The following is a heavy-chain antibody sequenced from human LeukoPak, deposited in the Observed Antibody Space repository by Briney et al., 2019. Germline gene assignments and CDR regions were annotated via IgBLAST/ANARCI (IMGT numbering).Heavy chain of an antibody. V-gene: IGHV1-46*01. CDR3: ARGGIAAASHYYGMDV. CDR2: INPSGGST. Sequence: ASVKVSCKASGYTFTSYYMHWVRQAPGQGLEWMGIINPSGGSTSYAQKFQGRVTMTTDTSTSTAYMELRSLRSDDTAVYYCARGGIAAASHYYGMDVWGQGTTVTVSS. CDR1: GYTFTSYY. D-gene: IGHD6-13*01. J-gene: IGHJ6*02.